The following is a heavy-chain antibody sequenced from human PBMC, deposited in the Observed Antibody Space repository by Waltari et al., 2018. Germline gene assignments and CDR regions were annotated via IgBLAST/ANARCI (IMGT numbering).Heavy chain of an antibody. Sequence: EVQLVESGGGLVKPGGSLSLSCAASGSTLRSYSLNGVRQVPGKGLEWVSSISSSSSYIYYADSVKGRFTISRDNAKNSLYLQMNSLRAEDTAVYYCARVGYGDYYFDYWGQGTLVTVSS. CDR1: GSTLRSYS. CDR2: ISSSSSYI. V-gene: IGHV3-21*01. J-gene: IGHJ4*02. CDR3: ARVGYGDYYFDY. D-gene: IGHD4-17*01.